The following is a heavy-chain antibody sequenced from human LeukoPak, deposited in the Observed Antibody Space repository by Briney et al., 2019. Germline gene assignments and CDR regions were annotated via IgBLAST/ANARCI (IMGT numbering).Heavy chain of an antibody. D-gene: IGHD2-21*02. CDR2: ISGSGDNT. Sequence: PGGSLRLSCAASGFSFSNYAMSWVRQAPGGGLEWVSGISGSGDNTYYADSVKGRFTVSRDNFKNTLYVQMKSLRAEDTAVYYCAKDFVVVPGNANYFDYWGQGTLVTVSS. CDR3: AKDFVVVPGNANYFDY. V-gene: IGHV3-23*01. CDR1: GFSFSNYA. J-gene: IGHJ4*02.